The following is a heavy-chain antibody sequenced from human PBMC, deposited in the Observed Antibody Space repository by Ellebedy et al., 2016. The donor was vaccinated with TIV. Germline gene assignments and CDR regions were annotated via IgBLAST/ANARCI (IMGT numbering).Heavy chain of an antibody. V-gene: IGHV3-23*01. D-gene: IGHD3-10*01. J-gene: IGHJ4*02. CDR2: ISHSGGST. CDR1: GFTFSSYA. Sequence: GESLKISCAASGFTFSSYAMGWVRQAPGKGLEWVSAISHSGGSTYYADSVKGRFAISRDNSKNTLYLQMNSLRAEDTAVYYCASPPGVVALWGQGTLVTVSS. CDR3: ASPPGVVAL.